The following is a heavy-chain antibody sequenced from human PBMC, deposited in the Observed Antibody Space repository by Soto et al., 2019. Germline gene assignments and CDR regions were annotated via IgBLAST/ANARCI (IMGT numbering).Heavy chain of an antibody. D-gene: IGHD3-10*01. Sequence: SETLSLTCAVYGGSFSGYYWSWIRQPPGKGLEWIGEINHSGSTNYNPSLKSRVTISVDTSKNQFSLKLSSVTAADTAVYYCARGNTVWFGESPHFDYWGQGTLVTVSS. V-gene: IGHV4-34*01. CDR3: ARGNTVWFGESPHFDY. CDR2: INHSGST. J-gene: IGHJ4*02. CDR1: GGSFSGYY.